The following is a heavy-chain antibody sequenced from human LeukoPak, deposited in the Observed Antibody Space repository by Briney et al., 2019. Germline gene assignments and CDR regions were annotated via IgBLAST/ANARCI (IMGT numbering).Heavy chain of an antibody. CDR2: ISPNSGGT. Sequence: GASVKVSCKASGYTFTGYYMHWVRQAPGQGLEWMGWISPNSGGTNYAQKFQGRVTMTTDTSTGTAYMELRSLRSDDTAVCYCARSGRGTYYYFDYWGQGTLVTVSS. CDR3: ARSGRGTYYYFDY. V-gene: IGHV1-2*02. D-gene: IGHD1-26*01. CDR1: GYTFTGYY. J-gene: IGHJ4*02.